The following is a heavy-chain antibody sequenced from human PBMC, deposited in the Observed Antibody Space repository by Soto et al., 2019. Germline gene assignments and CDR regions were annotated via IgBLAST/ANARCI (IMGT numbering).Heavy chain of an antibody. D-gene: IGHD2-21*02. CDR1: GGSISSSSYF. V-gene: IGHV4-39*01. Sequence: QLQLQESGPGLVKPSETLSLTCTVSGGSISSSSYFWGWIRQPPGKGLEWIGSIYYSGSTYYNPSRRRRATVSVHTSKNQFSLKRSSVPAADTAVYYCARHPSDFWFAPWGQGTLVTVSS. CDR3: ARHPSDFWFAP. J-gene: IGHJ5*02. CDR2: IYYSGST.